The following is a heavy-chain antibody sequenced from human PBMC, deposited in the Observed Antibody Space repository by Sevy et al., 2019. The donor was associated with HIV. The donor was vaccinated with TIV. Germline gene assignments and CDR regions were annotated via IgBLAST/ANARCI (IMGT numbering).Heavy chain of an antibody. J-gene: IGHJ4*02. V-gene: IGHV3-9*01. CDR3: AKDILITFGGVIVRGFDY. D-gene: IGHD3-16*02. CDR1: GFTFDDYA. Sequence: GGSLRLSCAASGFTFDDYAMHWVRQVPGKGLEWVSGISWNSGSIGYADSVKGRFTISRDNAKNSLNLQMNSLRAEDTALYYCAKDILITFGGVIVRGFDYWGQGTLVTVSS. CDR2: ISWNSGSI.